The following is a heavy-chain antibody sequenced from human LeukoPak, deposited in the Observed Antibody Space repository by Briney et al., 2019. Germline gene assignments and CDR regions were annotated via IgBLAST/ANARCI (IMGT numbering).Heavy chain of an antibody. CDR2: ISAYNGNT. CDR1: GYTFTSYG. Sequence: ASVEVSCKASGYTFTSYGISWVRQAPGQGLEWMGWISAYNGNTNYAQKLQGRVPMTTDTSTSTAYMELRSLRSDDTAVYYCARGRGYCSSTSCQLTDYWGQGTLVTVSS. V-gene: IGHV1-18*01. J-gene: IGHJ4*02. D-gene: IGHD2-2*01. CDR3: ARGRGYCSSTSCQLTDY.